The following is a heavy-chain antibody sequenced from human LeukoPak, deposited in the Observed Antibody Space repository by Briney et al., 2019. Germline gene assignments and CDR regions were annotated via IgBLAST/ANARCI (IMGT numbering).Heavy chain of an antibody. J-gene: IGHJ4*02. CDR1: GFTFSRYW. V-gene: IGHV3-7*03. D-gene: IGHD2-21*02. CDR3: ARCGDYDTFQY. CDR2: IKQDASEK. Sequence: PGGSLRLSCEASGFTFSRYWMSWVRQAPGKGLEWVANIKQDASEKRYVESVRGRFTISRDNAKNSLSLEMNSLRAEDTAVYYCARCGDYDTFQYWGQGTLVTVPS.